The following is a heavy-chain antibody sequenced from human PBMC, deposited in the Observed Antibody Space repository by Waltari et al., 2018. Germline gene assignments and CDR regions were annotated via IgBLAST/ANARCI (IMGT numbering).Heavy chain of an antibody. J-gene: IGHJ4*02. V-gene: IGHV3-33*01. Sequence: QVQLVESGGGVVQPGTSLRLSCAASGFSFTSYGMHWVRQAPGKGLEWVAVIWDDGSKQYYADSVEGRFTITRDISKSTLYLQMNSLGPQETAVYYCARQGYSGSSLTYDYWGQGTQVTVSS. CDR3: ARQGYSGSSLTYDY. D-gene: IGHD6-13*01. CDR1: GFSFTSYG. CDR2: IWDDGSKQ.